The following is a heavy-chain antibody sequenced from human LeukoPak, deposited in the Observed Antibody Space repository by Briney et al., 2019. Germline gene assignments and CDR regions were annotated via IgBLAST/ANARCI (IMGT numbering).Heavy chain of an antibody. Sequence: ASVKVSCKASGYTFTAYYLHWVRQAPGQGLEWMGWINLNSGDTNYAQKFQGRVTMTRDTSITTAYMELSRLTSDDTAIYYCARDRMGDCATTSCYLAYWGQGTLVTVSS. CDR3: ARDRMGDCATTSCYLAY. CDR1: GYTFTAYY. J-gene: IGHJ4*02. D-gene: IGHD2-2*01. V-gene: IGHV1-2*02. CDR2: INLNSGDT.